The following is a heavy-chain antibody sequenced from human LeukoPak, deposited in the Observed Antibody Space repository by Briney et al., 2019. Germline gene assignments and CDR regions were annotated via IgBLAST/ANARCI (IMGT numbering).Heavy chain of an antibody. CDR1: GYSFTSYC. CDR3: GMSGDRVPLQDDVFDV. Sequence: GESLKISCKVSGYSFTSYCIGWVRQMPGKGLGWMGIIYPGDSGPTYSPSFQGQVTISVDKSINTTYLQWSSLQASDTAMYYCGMSGDRVPLQDDVFDVWGQGTMVTVST. V-gene: IGHV5-51*01. CDR2: IYPGDSGP. J-gene: IGHJ3*01. D-gene: IGHD1-26*01.